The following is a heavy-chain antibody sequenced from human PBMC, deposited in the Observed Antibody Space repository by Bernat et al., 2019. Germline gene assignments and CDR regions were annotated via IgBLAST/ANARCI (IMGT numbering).Heavy chain of an antibody. J-gene: IGHJ5*02. Sequence: EVQLVESGGGFVQSGGSLRLSCAASGFSFSSYAMYWVRQAPGKGLEWVSAISGCGDSTYYADSVKGRFSISRDSSKNTLYLQLNSLRAEDTAIFYCARDVGPTVMVQGVISPWGQGTLVTVSS. CDR3: ARDVGPTVMVQGVISP. CDR2: ISGCGDST. CDR1: GFSFSSYA. V-gene: IGHV3-23*04. D-gene: IGHD3-10*01.